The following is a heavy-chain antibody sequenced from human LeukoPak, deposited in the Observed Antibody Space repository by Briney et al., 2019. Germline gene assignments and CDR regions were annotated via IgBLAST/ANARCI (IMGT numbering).Heavy chain of an antibody. CDR1: GGSISGYY. CDR3: ARDVAAALDY. V-gene: IGHV4-59*01. Sequence: PSETLSLTCTVSGGSISGYYWSWIRQPPGKGLEWIGYIYYSGSTNYNPSLKSRVTISVDTSKNQFSLKLSSVTAADTAVYYCARDVAAALDYWGQGTLVTVSS. J-gene: IGHJ4*02. D-gene: IGHD6-13*01. CDR2: IYYSGST.